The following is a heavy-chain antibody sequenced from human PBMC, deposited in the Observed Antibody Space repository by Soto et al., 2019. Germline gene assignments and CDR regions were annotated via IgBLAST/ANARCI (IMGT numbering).Heavy chain of an antibody. CDR1: AFTFNNYA. CDR3: AKSRYSDSSGDFYDY. J-gene: IGHJ4*02. D-gene: IGHD3-22*01. V-gene: IGHV3-23*01. CDR2: IGGSGRTT. Sequence: GESLKISCAASAFTFNNYAMSWVRQAPGKGLEWVPGIGGSGRTTYYADSVKGRFTISRDNSNNTLFLQMNSLRAEDTAVYYCAKSRYSDSSGDFYDYWGQGTLVTVSS.